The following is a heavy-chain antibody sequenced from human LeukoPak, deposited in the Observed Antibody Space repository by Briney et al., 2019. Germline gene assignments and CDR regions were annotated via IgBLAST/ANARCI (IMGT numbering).Heavy chain of an antibody. CDR3: ARDTTVLRYFDWSRDAFDI. J-gene: IGHJ3*02. Sequence: SETLSLTCTVSGGSISSSSYYWGWIRQPPGKGLEWIGSIYYSGSTYYNPSLKSRVTMSVDTSKNQFSLKLSSVTAADTAVYYCARDTTVLRYFDWSRDAFDIWGQGTMVTVSS. CDR1: GGSISSSSYY. D-gene: IGHD3-9*01. CDR2: IYYSGST. V-gene: IGHV4-39*07.